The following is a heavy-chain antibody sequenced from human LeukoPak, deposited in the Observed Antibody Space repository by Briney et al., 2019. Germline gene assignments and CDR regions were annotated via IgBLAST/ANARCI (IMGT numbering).Heavy chain of an antibody. CDR2: IYSDGGRT. D-gene: IGHD2-21*02. CDR1: GFTFSSYW. Sequence: GGSLRLSCAASGFTFSSYWMHWVRQAPGKGLVWVSRIYSDGGRTDYADSVKGRFTISGENAKNKLYLQMNSLKTENTAVYYCTTDWGVVVTAPNYELTGGDYWGQGTLVTVSS. V-gene: IGHV3-74*01. CDR3: TTDWGVVVTAPNYELTGGDY. J-gene: IGHJ4*02.